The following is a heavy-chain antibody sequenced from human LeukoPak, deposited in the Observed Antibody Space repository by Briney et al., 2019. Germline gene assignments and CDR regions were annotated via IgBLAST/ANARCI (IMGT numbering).Heavy chain of an antibody. CDR2: ISSSSSTI. Sequence: GGSLRLSCAASGFTFSSYSMNWVRQAPGKGLEWVSYISSSSSTIYYADSVKGRFTISRDNAKNSLYLQMNSLRAEDTAVYYCARLNQYYDSSGLLFDYWGQGTLVTVSS. D-gene: IGHD3-22*01. J-gene: IGHJ4*02. V-gene: IGHV3-48*04. CDR3: ARLNQYYDSSGLLFDY. CDR1: GFTFSSYS.